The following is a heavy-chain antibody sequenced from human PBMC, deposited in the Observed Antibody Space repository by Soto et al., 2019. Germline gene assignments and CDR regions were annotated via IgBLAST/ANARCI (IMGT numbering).Heavy chain of an antibody. CDR1: GFTFSSYS. CDR3: ARDPQSGDFDWSPY. Sequence: PGGSLRLSCAASGFTFSSYSMNWVRQAPGKGLEWVSYISSSSSTIYYADSVKGRFTISRDNAKNSLYLQMNSLRAEDTAVYYCARDPQSGDFDWSPYWGQGTLVTVSP. V-gene: IGHV3-48*01. CDR2: ISSSSSTI. J-gene: IGHJ4*02. D-gene: IGHD3-9*01.